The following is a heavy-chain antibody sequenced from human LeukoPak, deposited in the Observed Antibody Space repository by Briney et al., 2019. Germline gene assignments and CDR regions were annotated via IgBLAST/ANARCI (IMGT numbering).Heavy chain of an antibody. J-gene: IGHJ6*03. CDR2: ISSSSSSTI. CDR3: ARTAQGVGPIVVVPANYTDV. V-gene: IGHV3-48*04. D-gene: IGHD2-2*01. CDR1: GFTFSSYS. Sequence: PGGSLRLSCAASGFTFSSYSMNWVRQAPGKGLEWVSYISSSSSSTIYYADSVKGRFTISRDNAKNSLYLQMNSLRAEDTAVYYCARTAQGVGPIVVVPANYTDVWGKGTTVTVSS.